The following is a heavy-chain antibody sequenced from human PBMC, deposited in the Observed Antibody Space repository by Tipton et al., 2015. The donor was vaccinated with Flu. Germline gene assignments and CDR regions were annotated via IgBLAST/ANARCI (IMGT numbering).Heavy chain of an antibody. CDR1: GYSFTSYW. CDR2: ISPDDSDT. V-gene: IGHV5-51*01. J-gene: IGHJ4*02. CDR3: ARPRLESSSWPIDY. D-gene: IGHD6-13*01. Sequence: QLVQSGAEVKKPGESLKISCKGSGYSFTSYWIGWVRQMPGKGLEWVRIISPDDSDTRYSPSFQGQVTISADKSIGTAYLQWSRLKASDTAIYYCARPRLESSSWPIDYWGRGTLVTVSS.